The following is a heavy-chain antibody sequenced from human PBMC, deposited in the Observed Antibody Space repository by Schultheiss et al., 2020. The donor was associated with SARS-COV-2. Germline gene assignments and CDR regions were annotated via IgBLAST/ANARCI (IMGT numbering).Heavy chain of an antibody. CDR1: GGSFSGYY. CDR2: INHSGST. Sequence: SQTLSLTCAVYGGSFSGYYWSWIRQPPGKGLEWIGEINHSGSTNYNPSLKSRVTISVDTSKNQFSLKLSSVTAADTAVYYCARATIAVAGTSDAFDIWGQGTMVTVS. J-gene: IGHJ3*02. CDR3: ARATIAVAGTSDAFDI. D-gene: IGHD6-19*01. V-gene: IGHV4-34*01.